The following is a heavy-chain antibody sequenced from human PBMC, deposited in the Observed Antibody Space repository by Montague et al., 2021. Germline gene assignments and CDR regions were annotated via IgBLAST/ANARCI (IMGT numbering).Heavy chain of an antibody. D-gene: IGHD6-13*01. J-gene: IGHJ4*02. CDR3: ARGRLATGDFDY. Sequence: TLSLTCTVSGDSLSSVGYSWTWIRQHPGKGLEWIGYMYYSGSTYYNPSLKSRVTISGDTSKNHFSLRLTSVTAADTAVYYCARGRLATGDFDYWGQGALVPVSS. V-gene: IGHV4-31*03. CDR1: GDSLSSVGYS. CDR2: MYYSGST.